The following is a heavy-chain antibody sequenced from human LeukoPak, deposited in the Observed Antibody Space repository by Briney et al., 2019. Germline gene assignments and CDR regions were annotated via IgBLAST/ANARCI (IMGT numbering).Heavy chain of an antibody. CDR2: MYYSGST. CDR3: ARKYNYYDSSGWDAFEI. Sequence: SETLSLTCTVSGGSISTYYWNCIRQPPGKGLEWIGYMYYSGSTNYNPSLTGRVNISVDTSKNQFSLKLSSVTAADTAVYYCARKYNYYDSSGWDAFEIWGQGTMVTVSS. D-gene: IGHD3-22*01. J-gene: IGHJ3*02. V-gene: IGHV4-59*01. CDR1: GGSISTYY.